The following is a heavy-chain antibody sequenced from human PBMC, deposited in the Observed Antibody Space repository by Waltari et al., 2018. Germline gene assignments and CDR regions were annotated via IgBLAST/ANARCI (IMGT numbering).Heavy chain of an antibody. CDR3: VRDMFGPLDY. CDR1: GFTLSDFW. CDR2: INEDGSRI. V-gene: IGHV3-74*01. J-gene: IGHJ4*02. Sequence: EVQLVQSGGDLVQPGGSLSLSCAASGFTLSDFWMHWVRQAPGKGLVWVERINEDGSRIDYAESVKGRFTISRDYAQNTMYLQMNSLRAEDTADYYCVRDMFGPLDYWGQGTLVTVSS. D-gene: IGHD3-10*02.